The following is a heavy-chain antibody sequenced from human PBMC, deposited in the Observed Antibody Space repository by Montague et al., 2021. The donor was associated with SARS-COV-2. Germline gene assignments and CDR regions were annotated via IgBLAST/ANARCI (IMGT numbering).Heavy chain of an antibody. CDR3: ARGSYGSGSYHAFDI. J-gene: IGHJ3*02. Sequence: SETLSLTCTVSGDSFNSPKYYCAWIRQPPGKGLEWIGSSYYSGTTYDNPSLRSRVTISVDTSKTQFSLKMNSVTAADTAVYYCARGSYGSGSYHAFDIWSQGTLVTVSS. CDR1: GDSFNSPKYY. V-gene: IGHV4-39*01. CDR2: SYYSGTT. D-gene: IGHD3-10*01.